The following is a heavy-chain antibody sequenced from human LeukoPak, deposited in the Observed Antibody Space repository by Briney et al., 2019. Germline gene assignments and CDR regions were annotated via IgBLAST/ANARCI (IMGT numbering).Heavy chain of an antibody. Sequence: PSQTPSLTCTVSGSSISSGSYDWSWIRQPAGKGLEWIGRIYTSGSTNYNPSLKSRVTISVDTSKNQFSLKLSSVTAADTAVYYCAGDYYDSSGYYYWGQGTLVTVSS. CDR1: GSSISSGSYD. CDR3: AGDYYDSSGYYY. CDR2: IYTSGST. J-gene: IGHJ4*02. V-gene: IGHV4-61*02. D-gene: IGHD3-22*01.